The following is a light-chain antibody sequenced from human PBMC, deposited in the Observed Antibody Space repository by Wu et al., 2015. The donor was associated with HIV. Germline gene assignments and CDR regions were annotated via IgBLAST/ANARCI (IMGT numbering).Light chain of an antibody. V-gene: IGKV3-20*01. CDR3: QQYGSSRFT. J-gene: IGKJ3*01. Sequence: ELVLTQSPGTLSLSPGERATLSCRASQSVSSNYLAWYQQKPGQAPRLLIYGASSRATGIPDRFSGSGSGTDFTLTISRLEPEDFAVYYCQQYGSSRFTFGPGTKVDIK. CDR2: GAS. CDR1: QSVSSNY.